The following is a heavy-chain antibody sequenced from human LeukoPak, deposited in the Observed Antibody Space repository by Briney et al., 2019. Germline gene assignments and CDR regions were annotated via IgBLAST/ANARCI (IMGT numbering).Heavy chain of an antibody. CDR1: GFTFSSYA. CDR2: ISRDGTTT. CDR3: VRVADAAATGTPENCFDP. D-gene: IGHD6-13*01. Sequence: GGSLRLSCAASGFTFSSYAMSWVRQAPGMGLDWVAVISRDGTTTYYADSVRGRFSVSRDNSKNTLSLHMNSLRVEDAGVYYCVRVADAAATGTPENCFDPWGQGTLVTVSS. J-gene: IGHJ5*02. V-gene: IGHV3-30*03.